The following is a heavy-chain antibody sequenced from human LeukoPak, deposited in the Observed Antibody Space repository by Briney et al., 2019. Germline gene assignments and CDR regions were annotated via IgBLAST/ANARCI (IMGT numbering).Heavy chain of an antibody. CDR2: IDPEDGET. Sequence: ASVKVSCKDSGYTLIEISIYWVRQAPGKGLEWMGGIDPEDGETIYAQKFQGRVTMTEDTSTGTAYMDLSSLTSEDTAVYYCVTEYLGHWGQGTLVIVSS. CDR3: VTEYLGH. V-gene: IGHV1-24*01. CDR1: GYTLIEIS. J-gene: IGHJ4*02.